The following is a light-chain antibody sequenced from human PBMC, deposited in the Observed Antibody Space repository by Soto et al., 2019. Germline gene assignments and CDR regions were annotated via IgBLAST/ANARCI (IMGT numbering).Light chain of an antibody. J-gene: IGKJ3*01. V-gene: IGKV3-20*01. CDR3: QQYGSSPLFT. CDR2: GTS. CDR1: QSINSNY. Sequence: EIVLTQSPGTLSLSPGERATLSCRASQSINSNYLVWYQQKPGQAPRLLIYGTSSRATGIPDRFSGRGSGTDFTLTISSLEPEDFAVYYCQQYGSSPLFTFGPGTKVDIK.